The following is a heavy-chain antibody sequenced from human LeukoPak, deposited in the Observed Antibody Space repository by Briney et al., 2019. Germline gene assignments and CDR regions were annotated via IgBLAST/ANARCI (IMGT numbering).Heavy chain of an antibody. V-gene: IGHV3-23*01. D-gene: IGHD2-2*01. J-gene: IGHJ4*02. CDR3: AKSLLSGYQLLLD. CDR1: GFTFSSYA. CDR2: ISDSGGST. Sequence: GGSLRLSCAASGFTFSSYAMSWVRRAPGKGREGVLAISDSGGSTYYADSVKGRFTISRDNSKNTLYLQMNSLRAEDPAVYYCAKSLLSGYQLLLDWGQGTLVTVSS.